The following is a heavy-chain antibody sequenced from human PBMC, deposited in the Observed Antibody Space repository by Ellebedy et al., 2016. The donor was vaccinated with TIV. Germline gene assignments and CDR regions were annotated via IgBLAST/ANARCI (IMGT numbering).Heavy chain of an antibody. CDR2: ISSDSSDL. J-gene: IGHJ5*02. CDR1: GFSFSRYI. V-gene: IGHV3-21*01. Sequence: GESLKISCAASGFSFSRYIMNWVRQAPGKAPAWVSSISSDSSDLSYADSGKGRFTISRDNAKNLLYLQMNTLGVEDTAVYYCAAGSREYWFDPWGQGTLVTVSS. D-gene: IGHD3-10*01. CDR3: AAGSREYWFDP.